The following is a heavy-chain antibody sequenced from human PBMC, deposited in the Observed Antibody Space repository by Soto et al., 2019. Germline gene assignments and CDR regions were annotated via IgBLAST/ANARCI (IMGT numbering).Heavy chain of an antibody. CDR1: GGSFSSGSYY. V-gene: IGHV4-61*01. Sequence: SETLSLTCTVSGGSFSSGSYYWSWIRQPPGKGLEWIGYMYNSGSTNYNPSLKSRVIISVDTSKNQFSLKLSSVTAADTAVYYCARVSSGWYYFDYWGQGTLVTVSS. CDR2: MYNSGST. D-gene: IGHD6-19*01. CDR3: ARVSSGWYYFDY. J-gene: IGHJ4*02.